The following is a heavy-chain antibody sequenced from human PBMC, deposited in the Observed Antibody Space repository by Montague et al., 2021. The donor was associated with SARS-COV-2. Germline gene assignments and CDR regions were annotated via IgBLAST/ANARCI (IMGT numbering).Heavy chain of an antibody. CDR2: INHSGST. V-gene: IGHV4-34*01. D-gene: IGHD6-13*01. J-gene: IGHJ5*02. Sequence: SETLSLSCNVYGGSFSAYYWSWIRQPPGKGLEWIGEINHSGSTNYNPSLKSRVTISVDTSKNQLSLKLSSVTAADTAVYYCARTDYISSWFGAKKWFDPRGQGTLVTVSS. CDR3: ARTDYISSWFGAKKWFDP. CDR1: GGSFSAYY.